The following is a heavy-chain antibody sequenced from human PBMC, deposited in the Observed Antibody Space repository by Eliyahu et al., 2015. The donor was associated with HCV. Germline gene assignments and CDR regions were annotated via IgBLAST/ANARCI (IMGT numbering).Heavy chain of an antibody. J-gene: IGHJ4*02. CDR3: AKQGHGYKPVDY. Sequence: EVQLLESGGGLVQPGGSLRLSCAAPGFTFSSYAMSWGRQAPGKGLEWVSSISGSGGSTYYADSVKGRFTISRDNSKNTLYLQMNSLRAEDTAVFYCAKQGHGYKPVDYWGQGTLVTVSS. D-gene: IGHD5-24*01. CDR2: ISGSGGST. CDR1: GFTFSSYA. V-gene: IGHV3-23*01.